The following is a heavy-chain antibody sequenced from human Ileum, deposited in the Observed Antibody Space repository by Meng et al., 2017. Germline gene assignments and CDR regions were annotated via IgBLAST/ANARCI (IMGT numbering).Heavy chain of an antibody. J-gene: IGHJ4*02. Sequence: GESLKISCEASGFTFSSYWMYWVRQAPGKGLVCVSRINSDGSNTTYADSEKGRFTISRDNAKNTLYLQMTSLRAEDTAVYYCARRGPDSSGYHYGHWGQGTLVTVSS. V-gene: IGHV3-74*01. CDR3: ARRGPDSSGYHYGH. D-gene: IGHD3-22*01. CDR1: GFTFSSYW. CDR2: INSDGSNT.